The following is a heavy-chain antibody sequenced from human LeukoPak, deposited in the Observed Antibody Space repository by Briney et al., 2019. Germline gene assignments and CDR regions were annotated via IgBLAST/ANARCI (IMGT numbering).Heavy chain of an antibody. J-gene: IGHJ1*01. V-gene: IGHV3-23*01. CDR2: ISNDGGGT. Sequence: GGSLRLSCAASGFIFNNYGLIWVRQAPGKGLEWVSAISNDGGGTNYADFVKGRFTISRDNSKNTLFLQMNSLRAEDTALYYCAKGSSGYFVDLWGQGTL. CDR1: GFIFNNYG. CDR3: AKGSSGYFVDL. D-gene: IGHD3-22*01.